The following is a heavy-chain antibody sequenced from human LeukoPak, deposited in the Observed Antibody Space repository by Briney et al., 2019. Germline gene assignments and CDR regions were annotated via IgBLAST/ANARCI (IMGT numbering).Heavy chain of an antibody. V-gene: IGHV1-2*06. CDR1: GYTFTGYY. D-gene: IGHD3-22*01. CDR2: INPNSGGT. Sequence: ASVKVSCKASGYTFTGYYMHWVRQAPGQGLEWMGRINPNSGGTNYAQKFQGRVTMTRDTSISTAYMALSRLRSDDTAVYYCARVSLPYYYDSSGYSHFDYWGQGTLVTVSS. J-gene: IGHJ4*02. CDR3: ARVSLPYYYDSSGYSHFDY.